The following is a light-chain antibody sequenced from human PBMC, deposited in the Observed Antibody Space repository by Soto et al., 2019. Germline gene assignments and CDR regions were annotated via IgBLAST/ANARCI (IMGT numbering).Light chain of an antibody. V-gene: IGKV3-20*01. CDR2: GAS. CDR3: QQYGSSGT. J-gene: IGKJ1*01. CDR1: QSVSNK. Sequence: EIVMTQSPATLSVSPGERVTLSCRASQSVSNKLAWYQQKPGQAPRLLIYGASNRATGIPDRFSGSGSGTDFTLTISRLEPEDFAVYYCQQYGSSGTFGQGTKVDI.